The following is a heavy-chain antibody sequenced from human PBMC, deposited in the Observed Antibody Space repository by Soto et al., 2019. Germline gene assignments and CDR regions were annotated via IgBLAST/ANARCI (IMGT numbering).Heavy chain of an antibody. D-gene: IGHD3-10*01. CDR1: GYTFTSYG. V-gene: IGHV1-18*01. J-gene: IGHJ4*02. CDR3: ARVVNLVRGVIIEGLDY. Sequence: QVPLVQSGAEVKKPGASVKVSCKASGYTFTSYGISWVRQAPGQGLEWMGWISAYNGNTNYAQKLQGRVTMTTDTSTSTAYTELRSLRSDDTAVYYCARVVNLVRGVIIEGLDYWGQGTLVTVAS. CDR2: ISAYNGNT.